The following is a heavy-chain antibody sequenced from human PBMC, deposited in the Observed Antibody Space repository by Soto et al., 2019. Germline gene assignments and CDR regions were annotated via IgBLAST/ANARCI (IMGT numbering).Heavy chain of an antibody. CDR2: ISAYNGNT. V-gene: IGHV1-18*01. CDR3: ARDTGGRRMGYYYYYGMDV. CDR1: GYTFTSYG. D-gene: IGHD3-16*01. J-gene: IGHJ6*02. Sequence: ASVKVSCKASGYTFTSYGISWVRQAPGQGLEWMGWISAYNGNTNYAQKLQGRVTMTTDTSTSTAYMELRSLRSDDTAVYYCARDTGGRRMGYYYYYGMDVWGQGTTVTVSS.